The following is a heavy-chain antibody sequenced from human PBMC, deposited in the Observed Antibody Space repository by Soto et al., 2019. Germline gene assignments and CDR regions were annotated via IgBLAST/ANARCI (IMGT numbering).Heavy chain of an antibody. CDR3: SGRGIAAAGRHFDY. V-gene: IGHV3-23*01. CDR2: ISVSGSST. D-gene: IGHD6-13*01. J-gene: IGHJ4*02. CDR1: GFTFSSYA. Sequence: GGSLRLSCAASGFTFSSYAMSWVRQAPGKGLDWVSAISVSGSSTYYADSVKGRFTISRDNSKNTLYLQMNSLRAEDTAVYYCSGRGIAAAGRHFDYWGQGTLVTVSS.